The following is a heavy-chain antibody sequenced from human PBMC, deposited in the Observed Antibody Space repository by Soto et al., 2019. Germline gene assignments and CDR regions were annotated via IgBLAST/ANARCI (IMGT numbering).Heavy chain of an antibody. CDR2: IYYSGST. V-gene: IGHV4-30-4*01. CDR1: GGSISSGDYY. J-gene: IGHJ4*02. Sequence: SETLSLTCTVSGGSISSGDYYWSWIRQPPGKGPEWIGYIYYSGSTYYNPSLKSRVTISVDTSKNQFSLKLSSVTAADTAVYYCARGLELDIAYDYWGQGTLVTVSS. CDR3: ARGLELDIAYDY. D-gene: IGHD2-2*03.